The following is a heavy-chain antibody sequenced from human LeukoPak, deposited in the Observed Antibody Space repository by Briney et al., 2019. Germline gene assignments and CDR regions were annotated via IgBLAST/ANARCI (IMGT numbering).Heavy chain of an antibody. CDR3: ARETPTTTDMDV. V-gene: IGHV1-18*01. CDR1: GYTFTSYG. J-gene: IGHJ6*02. Sequence: ASVKVSCKASGYTFTSYGISWVRQAPGQGLEWMGWISAYNGNTNYAQKLQGRVTMTTDTSTSTAYMELRSLRSDDTAMYYCARETPTTTDMDVWGQGTTVTVSS. CDR2: ISAYNGNT. D-gene: IGHD5-24*01.